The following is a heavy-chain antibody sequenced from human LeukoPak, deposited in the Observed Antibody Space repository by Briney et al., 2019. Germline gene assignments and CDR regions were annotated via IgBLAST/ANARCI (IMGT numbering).Heavy chain of an antibody. V-gene: IGHV3-9*01. J-gene: IGHJ4*02. CDR3: EKVNRGVLDY. D-gene: IGHD2-8*02. CDR1: GFTFDDYA. CDR2: ISWNSGSI. Sequence: GGSLRLSCAASGFTFDDYAMHWVRQAPGKGLEWVSGISWNSGSIGYADSVKGRFTISRDNAKNSLYLQMNSLRAEDTALYYCEKVNRGVLDYWGQGTLVTVSS.